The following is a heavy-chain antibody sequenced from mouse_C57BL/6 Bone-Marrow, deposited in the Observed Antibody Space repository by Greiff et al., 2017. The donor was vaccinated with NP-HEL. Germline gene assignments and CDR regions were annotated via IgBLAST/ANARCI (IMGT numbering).Heavy chain of an antibody. J-gene: IGHJ3*01. V-gene: IGHV1-19*01. CDR3: DVDSDPRAY. CDR1: GYTFTDYY. CDR2: INPYNGGT. Sequence: EVQLQQSGPVLVKPGASVKMSCKASGYTFTDYYMNWVKQSHGKSLEWIGVINPYNGGTSYNQKFKGKATLTVDKSSSTAYMELTILTSEDSAVYYCDVDSDPRAYWGQGTLVTVSA.